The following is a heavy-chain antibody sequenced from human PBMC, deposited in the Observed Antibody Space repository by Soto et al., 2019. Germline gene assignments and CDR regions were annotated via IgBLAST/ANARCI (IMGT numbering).Heavy chain of an antibody. Sequence: QVQLVESGGGVVQPGMSMRLSCVTSGFMFDSFGMHWVRQAPGQGLEWVASMLSDGSDKFYADSVKGRFSISRDNARDTLYLHMNSLRYDDTAAYFCARDFFSSIVPPFDYWGQGTLVTVSS. J-gene: IGHJ4*02. CDR3: ARDFFSSIVPPFDY. V-gene: IGHV3-33*01. D-gene: IGHD1-26*01. CDR1: GFMFDSFG. CDR2: MLSDGSDK.